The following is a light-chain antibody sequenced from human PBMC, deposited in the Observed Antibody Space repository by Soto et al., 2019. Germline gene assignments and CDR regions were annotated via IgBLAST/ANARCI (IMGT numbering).Light chain of an antibody. J-gene: IGLJ3*02. CDR3: LSHTGSRTL. CDR2: EVT. CDR1: SSDVGDYNY. Sequence: QSVLTQPASVSGSPGQSITISCTGASSDVGDYNYVSWYQEHPGQVPKLIIFEVTTRPSGFSDRFSGSRSGNTASLTISGLQAEDEADYYCLSHTGSRTLFGGGTKVTVL. V-gene: IGLV2-14*01.